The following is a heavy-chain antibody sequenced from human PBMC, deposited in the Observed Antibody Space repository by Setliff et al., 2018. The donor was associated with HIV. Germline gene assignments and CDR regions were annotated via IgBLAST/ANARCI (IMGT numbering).Heavy chain of an antibody. Sequence: SVKVSCKASGGTFSSYVISWVGQAPGQGPEWMGGIIPMYGVANYGQKFHGRVTINTDESTSTAYMELSSLGSEATAVYYCALPYCGGGNCWSSASLPPAGWFDPWGQGTLVTVSS. V-gene: IGHV1-69*05. CDR2: IIPMYGVA. CDR1: GGTFSSYV. D-gene: IGHD2-15*01. J-gene: IGHJ5*02. CDR3: ALPYCGGGNCWSSASLPPAGWFDP.